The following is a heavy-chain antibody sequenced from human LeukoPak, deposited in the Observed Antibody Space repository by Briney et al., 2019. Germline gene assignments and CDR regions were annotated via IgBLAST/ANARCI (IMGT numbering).Heavy chain of an antibody. V-gene: IGHV3-21*01. CDR1: GSTFNSYI. CDR3: ATGRXGWFDP. Sequence: GGSLRLSCAASGSTFNSYIMNWVRQAPGKGLEWVSSIISGSSYVYYADSVKGRFTISRDNAKELLFLELNTLRVEDTAVYFCATGRXGWFDPWGQGTLVTVSS. J-gene: IGHJ5*02. CDR2: IISGSSYV.